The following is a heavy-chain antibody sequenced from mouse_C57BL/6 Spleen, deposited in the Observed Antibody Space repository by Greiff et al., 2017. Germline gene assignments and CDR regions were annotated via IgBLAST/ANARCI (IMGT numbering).Heavy chain of an antibody. Sequence: VQLQQSGAELVKPGASVKLSCTASGFNINDYYMHWVKQRPEQGLEWIGSIDPEDGDTTYAQNFTGKATITADTSSSTAYLQLSSLTSEDTAVYYCALAPFDYWGQGTTLTVSS. V-gene: IGHV14-2*01. D-gene: IGHD6-1*01. J-gene: IGHJ2*01. CDR1: GFNINDYY. CDR3: ALAPFDY. CDR2: IDPEDGDT.